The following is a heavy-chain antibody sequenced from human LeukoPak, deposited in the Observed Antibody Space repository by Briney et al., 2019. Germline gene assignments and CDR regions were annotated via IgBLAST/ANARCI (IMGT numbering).Heavy chain of an antibody. D-gene: IGHD2-21*02. CDR2: FDPEDGET. CDR1: GYTLTELS. Sequence: GASVKVSCKVPGYTLTELSMHWVRQAPGKGLEWMGGFDPEDGETIYAQKFQSRVTMTEDTSTDTAYMELSSLRSEDTAVYYCATDLFPNIVVVTANWGQGTLVTVSS. CDR3: ATDLFPNIVVVTAN. J-gene: IGHJ4*02. V-gene: IGHV1-24*01.